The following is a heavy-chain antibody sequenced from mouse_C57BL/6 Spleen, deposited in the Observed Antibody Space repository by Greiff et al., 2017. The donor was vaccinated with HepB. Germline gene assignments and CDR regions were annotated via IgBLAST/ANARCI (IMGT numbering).Heavy chain of an antibody. V-gene: IGHV3-6*01. CDR3: ARGRYYGD. Sequence: EVKLMESGPGLVKPSQSLSLTCSVTGYSITSGYYWNWIRQFPGNKLEWMGYISYDGSNNYNPSLKNRISITRDTSKNQFFLKLNSVTTEDTATYYCARGRYYGDWGQGTLVTVSA. D-gene: IGHD1-1*01. CDR1: GYSITSGYY. J-gene: IGHJ3*01. CDR2: ISYDGSN.